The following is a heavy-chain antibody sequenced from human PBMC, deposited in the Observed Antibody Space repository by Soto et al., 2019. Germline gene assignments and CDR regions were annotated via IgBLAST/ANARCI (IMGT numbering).Heavy chain of an antibody. CDR2: IYYSGST. CDR3: ARELRFGEDYYGMDV. D-gene: IGHD3-10*01. V-gene: IGHV4-31*03. CDR1: GGSISSGGYY. J-gene: IGHJ6*02. Sequence: QVQLQESGPGLVKPSQTLSLTCTVSGGSISSGGYYWSWIRQHPGKGLEWIGYIYYSGSTYYNPCLKSRVTISLDTSKNQFSLKLSSVTAADTAVYYCARELRFGEDYYGMDVWGQGTTVTVSS.